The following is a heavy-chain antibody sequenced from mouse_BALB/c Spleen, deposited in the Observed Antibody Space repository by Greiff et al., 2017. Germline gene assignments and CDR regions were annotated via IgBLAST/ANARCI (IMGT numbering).Heavy chain of an antibody. CDR2: INPDSSTI. CDR1: GFDFSRYW. V-gene: IGHV4-1*02. D-gene: IGHD3-1*01. CDR3: ARLTDRATWYFDY. Sequence: DVMLQESGGGLVQPGGSLKLSCAASGFDFSRYWMSWVRQAPGKGLEWIGEINPDSSTINYTPSLKDKFIISRDNAKNTLYLQMSKVRSEDTALYYCARLTDRATWYFDYWGQGTTLTFSS. J-gene: IGHJ2*01.